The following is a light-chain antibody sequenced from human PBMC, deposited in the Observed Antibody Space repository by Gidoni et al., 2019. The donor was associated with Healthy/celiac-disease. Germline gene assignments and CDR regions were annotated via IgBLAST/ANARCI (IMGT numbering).Light chain of an antibody. J-gene: IGKJ3*01. CDR2: DAS. V-gene: IGKV3-11*01. Sequence: EIVLTQSPATLSLSPGERATLSCRASQSVSSYLAWYQLKPGQAPRLLIYDASNRATGIPARFSGSGSETDFTLTISSLEPEDFAVYYCQQRSNWPPIFTFGPGTKVDIK. CDR3: QQRSNWPPIFT. CDR1: QSVSSY.